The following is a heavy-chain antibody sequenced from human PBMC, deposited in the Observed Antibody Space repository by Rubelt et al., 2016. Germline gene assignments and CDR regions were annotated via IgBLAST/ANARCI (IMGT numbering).Heavy chain of an antibody. CDR2: INPSGGST. Sequence: QVQLVQSGAEVKKPGASVKVSCKASGYTFTSYYMHWVRQAPGQGLEWMGIINPSGGSTTYAQKFQGRVTMTRDTSTSTVYMGRSSLRCEDTAVYYCARVGFYYDSGGYVDWGQGTLVTVSS. V-gene: IGHV1-46*01. CDR1: GYTFTSYY. CDR3: ARVGFYYDSGGYVD. J-gene: IGHJ4*02. D-gene: IGHD3-10*01.